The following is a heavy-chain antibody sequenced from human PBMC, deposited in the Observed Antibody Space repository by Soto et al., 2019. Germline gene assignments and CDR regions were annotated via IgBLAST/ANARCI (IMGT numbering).Heavy chain of an antibody. CDR3: ARDSAPSSGYSPQWFDT. CDR1: GGTFSSYA. Sequence: QVQLVQSGAEVKKPGSSVKVSCKASGGTFSSYAITWVRQAPGQGLEWMGGIIPIFGTANYAQKFQGRVTVTADESTSTAYMELSTLRSEDTAVYYCARDSAPSSGYSPQWFDTWGQGTLVTVSS. V-gene: IGHV1-69*12. D-gene: IGHD3-22*01. J-gene: IGHJ5*02. CDR2: IIPIFGTA.